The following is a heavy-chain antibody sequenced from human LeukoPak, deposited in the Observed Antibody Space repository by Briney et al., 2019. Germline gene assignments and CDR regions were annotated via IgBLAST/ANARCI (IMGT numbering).Heavy chain of an antibody. D-gene: IGHD3-10*01. Sequence: ASVKVSCKASGYTFTGYYMHWVRPAHGQGLEWMGWINPNSGGTNYAQKFQGRVTMTRDTSISTAYMELNRLRSDDTAVYYCARALWFGELGYWGQGTLVTVSS. CDR1: GYTFTGYY. CDR3: ARALWFGELGY. CDR2: INPNSGGT. V-gene: IGHV1-2*02. J-gene: IGHJ4*02.